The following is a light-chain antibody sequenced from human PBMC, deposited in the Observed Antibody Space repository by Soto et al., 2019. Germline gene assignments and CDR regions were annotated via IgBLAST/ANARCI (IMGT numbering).Light chain of an antibody. CDR1: QGINSY. Sequence: DIQLTQSPSFLSASVGDRVTITCRASQGINSYLAWYQQKPGKVPKLLIYAASTLQSGVPSRFSGSGSGTEFTLHISSLQPEDFATYYCQQINSYPITFGQGTRLEI. V-gene: IGKV1-9*01. CDR3: QQINSYPIT. J-gene: IGKJ5*01. CDR2: AAS.